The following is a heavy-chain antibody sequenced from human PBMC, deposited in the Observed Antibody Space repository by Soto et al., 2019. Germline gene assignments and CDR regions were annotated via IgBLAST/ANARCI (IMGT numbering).Heavy chain of an antibody. J-gene: IGHJ4*02. CDR3: ARDGTSWYYDSSGYPDY. CDR1: GFTFSSYA. CDR2: ISYDGGNK. D-gene: IGHD3-22*01. V-gene: IGHV3-30-3*01. Sequence: GGSLRLSCAASGFTFSSYAMHWVRQAPGKGLEWVAVISYDGGNKYYADSVKGRFTISRDNSKNTLYLQMNSLRAEDTAVYYCARDGTSWYYDSSGYPDYWGQGTLVTVSS.